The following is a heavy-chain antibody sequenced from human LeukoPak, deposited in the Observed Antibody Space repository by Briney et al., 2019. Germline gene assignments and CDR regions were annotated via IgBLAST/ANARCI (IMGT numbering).Heavy chain of an antibody. Sequence: PSETLTLTCTVSGGSISSSSYYWGWIRQPPGKGLEWIGSIFYSGSTHYSPSLKSRVTISLDTSKTQFSLKLSSVTAADTAVFYCARENSGSYREFDYWGQGTLVTVSS. CDR1: GGSISSSSYY. D-gene: IGHD1-26*01. CDR3: ARENSGSYREFDY. CDR2: IFYSGST. V-gene: IGHV4-39*07. J-gene: IGHJ4*02.